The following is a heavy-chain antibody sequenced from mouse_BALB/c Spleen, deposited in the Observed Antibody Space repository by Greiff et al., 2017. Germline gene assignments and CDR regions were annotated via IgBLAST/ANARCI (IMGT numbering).Heavy chain of an antibody. D-gene: IGHD2-4*01. CDR2: IDPSDSYT. CDR3: SRSTMITTSFAY. Sequence: QVQLQQPGAELVKPGASVKLSCKASGYTFTSYWMPWVKQRPGQGLEWIGEIDPSDSYTNYNQKFKGKATLTVDKSSSTAYMQLSSLTSEDSAVYYCSRSTMITTSFAYWGQGTLVTVSA. CDR1: GYTFTSYW. J-gene: IGHJ3*01. V-gene: IGHV1-69*02.